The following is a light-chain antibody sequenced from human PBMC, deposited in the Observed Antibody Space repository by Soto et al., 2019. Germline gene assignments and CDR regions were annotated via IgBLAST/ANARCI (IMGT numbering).Light chain of an antibody. CDR1: QSVSSY. CDR3: QQRSNWPPYT. J-gene: IGKJ2*01. Sequence: EIVLTQSPATLSLSPGERATLSCRASQSVSSYLAWYQQKPGQAPRLLIYDAFNRATGIPARFSGSGSGTDFTLTISSLELEDFAVYYCQQRSNWPPYTFGQGTKLEIK. CDR2: DAF. V-gene: IGKV3-11*01.